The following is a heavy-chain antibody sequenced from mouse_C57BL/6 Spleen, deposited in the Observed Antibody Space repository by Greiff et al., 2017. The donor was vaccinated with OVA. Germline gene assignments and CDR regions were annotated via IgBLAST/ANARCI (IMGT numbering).Heavy chain of an antibody. D-gene: IGHD1-1*01. CDR2: INPSNGGT. CDR1: GYTFTSYW. J-gene: IGHJ2*01. CDR3: ARRDYGSDYFDY. Sequence: QVHVKQPGTELVKPGASVKLSCKASGYTFTSYWMHWVKQRPGQGLEWIGNINPSNGGTNYNEKFKSKATLTVDKSSSTAYMQLSSLTSEDSAVYYGARRDYGSDYFDYWGQGTTLTVSS. V-gene: IGHV1-53*01.